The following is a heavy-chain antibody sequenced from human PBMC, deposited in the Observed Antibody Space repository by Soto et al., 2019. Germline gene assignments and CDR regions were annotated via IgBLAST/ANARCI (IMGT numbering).Heavy chain of an antibody. CDR2: MYRDGRT. V-gene: IGHV3-53*01. CDR1: GFSVSSNY. Sequence: ELQLAESGGDLIQSGGSLRLSCAASGFSVSSNYINWVRQAPGKGLDWVSVMYRDGRTYYADSVKGRFTISRDTSKNTVYLQMNSLRAEDTAVYYCARDPHDFGVYGGLDYWGQGTLVTVSS. D-gene: IGHD4-17*01. CDR3: ARDPHDFGVYGGLDY. J-gene: IGHJ4*02.